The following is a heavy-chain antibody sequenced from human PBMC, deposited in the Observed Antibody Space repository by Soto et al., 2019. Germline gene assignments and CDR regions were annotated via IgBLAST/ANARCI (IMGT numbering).Heavy chain of an antibody. D-gene: IGHD3-22*01. V-gene: IGHV1-3*01. CDR3: GRSEQYYYDSSGYYYPSGYYYGMDV. Sequence: ASVKVSCKASGYTFANYAMHWVRQAPGQRLEWMGWINVGNGNIKYSQKFKGRVTITRDTSATTAYMELSSLRSEDTAVYYCGRSEQYYYDSSGYYYPSGYYYGMDVWGQGTTVTV. CDR2: INVGNGNI. CDR1: GYTFANYA. J-gene: IGHJ6*02.